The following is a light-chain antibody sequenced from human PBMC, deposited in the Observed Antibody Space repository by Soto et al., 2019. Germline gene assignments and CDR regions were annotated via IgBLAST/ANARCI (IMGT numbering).Light chain of an antibody. J-gene: IGKJ1*01. CDR1: QSVSTN. CDR2: GAS. Sequence: EIVLTQSPATLSGSPGERVTLSCRASQSVSTNVAWYQQKPGQAPRFLLYGASTRATGLPARFSGSGSGTEFTLTISSLEPEDFAVYYCQQCYNWPQWTFGQGTKVDIK. V-gene: IGKV3-15*01. CDR3: QQCYNWPQWT.